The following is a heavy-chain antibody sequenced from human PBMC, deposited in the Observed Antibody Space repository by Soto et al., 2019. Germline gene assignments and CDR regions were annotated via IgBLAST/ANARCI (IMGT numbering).Heavy chain of an antibody. CDR3: AREGPGQWLNLGRDWFDP. CDR2: ISAYNGNT. J-gene: IGHJ5*02. CDR1: GYTFTSYG. D-gene: IGHD3-22*01. Sequence: QVQLVQSGAEVKKPGASVKVSCKASGYTFTSYGISWVRQAPGQGLEWMGWISAYNGNTNYAQKLQGRVTMTTDTATSTAYMELRSLRSDDTAVYYCAREGPGQWLNLGRDWFDPWGQGTLVSVSS. V-gene: IGHV1-18*01.